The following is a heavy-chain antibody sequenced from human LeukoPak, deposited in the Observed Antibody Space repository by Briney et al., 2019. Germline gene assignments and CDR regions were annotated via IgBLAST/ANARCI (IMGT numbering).Heavy chain of an antibody. Sequence: SVKVSCKASGGTFSSYAISWVRQAPGQGLEWMGRIIPILGIANYAQKFQGRVTITADKSTSTAYMELSSLRSEDTAVYYCARDQGGYSSSSGHDYWGQGTLVTVSS. CDR1: GGTFSSYA. CDR3: ARDQGGYSSSSGHDY. D-gene: IGHD6-6*01. J-gene: IGHJ4*02. V-gene: IGHV1-69*04. CDR2: IIPILGIA.